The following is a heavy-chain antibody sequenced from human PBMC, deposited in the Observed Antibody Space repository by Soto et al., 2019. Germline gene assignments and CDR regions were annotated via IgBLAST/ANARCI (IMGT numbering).Heavy chain of an antibody. D-gene: IGHD5-18*01. V-gene: IGHV1-18*04. CDR3: ARCIQQDYYYGMDV. Sequence: QAQLVQSGAEVKKPGASVKVSCKASGYTFYSHSISWVRQAPGQGLEWMGRISADNGNTNYAQKFRGRVTMTTDTSTSTVYMELRKLRSDDTAVYYCARCIQQDYYYGMDVWGQGTTVTVSS. CDR2: ISADNGNT. CDR1: GYTFYSHS. J-gene: IGHJ6*02.